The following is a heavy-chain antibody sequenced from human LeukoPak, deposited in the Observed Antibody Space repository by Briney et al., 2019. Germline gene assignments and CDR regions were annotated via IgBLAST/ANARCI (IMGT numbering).Heavy chain of an antibody. CDR1: GFTFSSFG. D-gene: IGHD1-1*01. CDR2: ISGNGRST. CDR3: TARSGISPYYIDY. Sequence: GGSLRLSCAASGFTFSSFGMSWVRQAPGKGLEWVSGISGNGRSTYYADSVKGRFTISRDNSRNTLFLQMNSLRAEDTALYYCTARSGISPYYIDYWGQGTLVTVSS. J-gene: IGHJ4*02. V-gene: IGHV3-23*01.